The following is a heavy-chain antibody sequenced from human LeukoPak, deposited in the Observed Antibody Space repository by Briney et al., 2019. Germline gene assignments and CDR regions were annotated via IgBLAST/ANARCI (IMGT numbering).Heavy chain of an antibody. CDR3: AKDSGDSSGYFRAGDAFDI. CDR1: RFTFSSYA. CDR2: ISGSGGST. J-gene: IGHJ3*02. V-gene: IGHV3-23*01. Sequence: GGSLRLSCATSRFTFSSYAMSWVRQAPGKGLEWVSAISGSGGSTYYADSVKGRFTISRDNSKNTLYLQMNSLRAEDTAVYYCAKDSGDSSGYFRAGDAFDIWGQGTMVTVSS. D-gene: IGHD3-22*01.